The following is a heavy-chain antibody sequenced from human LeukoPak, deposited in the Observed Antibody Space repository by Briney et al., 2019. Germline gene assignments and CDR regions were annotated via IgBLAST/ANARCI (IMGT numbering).Heavy chain of an antibody. CDR1: GGSISSSSYY. J-gene: IGHJ4*02. Sequence: SETLSLTCTVSGGSISSSSYYWGWIRQPPGKGLEWIGSIYYSGSTYYNPSLKSRVTISVDTSKNQFSLKLSSVTAADTAVYYCARRSVAGLDHWGQGTLVTVSS. CDR3: ARRSVAGLDH. D-gene: IGHD6-19*01. CDR2: IYYSGST. V-gene: IGHV4-39*01.